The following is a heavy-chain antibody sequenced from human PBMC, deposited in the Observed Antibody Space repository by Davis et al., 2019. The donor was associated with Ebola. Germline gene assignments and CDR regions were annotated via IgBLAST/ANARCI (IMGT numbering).Heavy chain of an antibody. CDR3: AKAIGGVRVNY. V-gene: IGHV3-23*01. J-gene: IGHJ4*02. CDR2: ISGSGGST. D-gene: IGHD3-10*01. CDR1: GSTFSSYA. Sequence: GESLKISCAASGSTFSSYAMSWVRQAPGKGLEWVSAISGSGGSTYYADSVKGRFTISRDNSKNTLYLQMNSLRAEDTAVYYCAKAIGGVRVNYWGQGTLVTVSS.